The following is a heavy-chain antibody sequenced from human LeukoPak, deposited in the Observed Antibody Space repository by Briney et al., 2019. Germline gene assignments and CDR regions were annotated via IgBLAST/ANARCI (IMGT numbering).Heavy chain of an antibody. CDR3: ARGPNFGDYVDFLDS. CDR2: ISGSGGST. Sequence: GGSLRLSCAASGFTFSSYAMSWVRQAPGKGLEWVSAISGSGGSTYYADSVKGRFTISRDNSKNTLYLQMNNLRAEDSALYYCARGPNFGDYVDFLDSWGQGTLVTVSS. V-gene: IGHV3-23*01. D-gene: IGHD4-17*01. CDR1: GFTFSSYA. J-gene: IGHJ4*02.